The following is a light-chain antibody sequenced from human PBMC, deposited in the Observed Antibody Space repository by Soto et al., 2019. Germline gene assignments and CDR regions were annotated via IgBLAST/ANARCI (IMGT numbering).Light chain of an antibody. V-gene: IGLV1-44*01. J-gene: IGLJ3*02. CDR1: SYNIGSKT. CDR3: AAWDDSLNGVV. Sequence: QSVLTQPPSTSGSPGKRATLSCSGSSYNIGSKTVNWYQQLPGTAPKLLIYTNNQRPSGVPDRFSGSKSGTSASLAISGLQSEDEADYYCAAWDDSLNGVVFCGGTKLTVL. CDR2: TNN.